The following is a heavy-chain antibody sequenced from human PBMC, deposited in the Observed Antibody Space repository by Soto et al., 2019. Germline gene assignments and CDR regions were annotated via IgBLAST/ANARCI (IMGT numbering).Heavy chain of an antibody. D-gene: IGHD3-10*02. Sequence: EVQLLESGGGLVQPGGSLRLSCAASGFTFSSYSMSWVRQAPGKGLEWVSGFRSSGDDGTTYYGDSVKGRFTISRDTSKNTLFLQMNSLRAEDRAIYYCAKKVNSCSGSQYFDYWGQGTLVTVSS. CDR3: AKKVNSCSGSQYFDY. CDR2: FRSSGDDGTT. V-gene: IGHV3-23*01. CDR1: GFTFSSYS. J-gene: IGHJ4*02.